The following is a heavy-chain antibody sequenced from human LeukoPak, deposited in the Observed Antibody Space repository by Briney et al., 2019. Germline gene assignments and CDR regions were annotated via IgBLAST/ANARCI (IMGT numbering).Heavy chain of an antibody. CDR2: IYYSGST. CDR3: ARSGYCSGGSCYPGGDYYYYYMDV. J-gene: IGHJ6*03. Sequence: PSETLSLTCTVSGGSISSYYWSWIRQPPGKGLEWIGYIYYSGSTNYNPSLKSRVTISVDTSKNQFSLKLSSVTAADTAVYYCARSGYCSGGSCYPGGDYYYYYMDVWGNGTTVTVSS. CDR1: GGSISSYY. V-gene: IGHV4-59*08. D-gene: IGHD2-15*01.